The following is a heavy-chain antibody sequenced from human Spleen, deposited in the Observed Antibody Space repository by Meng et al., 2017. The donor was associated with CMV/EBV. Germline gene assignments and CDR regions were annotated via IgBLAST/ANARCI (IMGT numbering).Heavy chain of an antibody. J-gene: IGHJ4*02. CDR1: TFTAHY. CDR3: ARDKYCSSTSCSYYFDY. Sequence: TFTAHYFHWVRQAPGQGLEWMGRIIPILGIANYAQKFQGRVTITADKSTSTAYMELSSLRSEDTAVYYCARDKYCSSTSCSYYFDYWGQGTLVTVSS. D-gene: IGHD2-2*01. V-gene: IGHV1-69*04. CDR2: IIPILGIA.